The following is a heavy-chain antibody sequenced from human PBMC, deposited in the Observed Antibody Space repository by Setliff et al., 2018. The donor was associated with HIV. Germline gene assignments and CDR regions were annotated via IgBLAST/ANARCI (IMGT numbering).Heavy chain of an antibody. CDR1: GGTFSSYA. V-gene: IGHV1-2*06. D-gene: IGHD2-8*01. CDR2: INPNSGGT. J-gene: IGHJ3*02. CDR3: ATKVYCTNGVCLDAFDI. Sequence: ASVKVSCKASGGTFSSYAISWVRQAPGQGLEWMGRINPNSGGTNYAQKFQGRVTMTRDTSVSTAYMELSRLRSDDTAFYYCATKVYCTNGVCLDAFDIWGQGTKVTVSS.